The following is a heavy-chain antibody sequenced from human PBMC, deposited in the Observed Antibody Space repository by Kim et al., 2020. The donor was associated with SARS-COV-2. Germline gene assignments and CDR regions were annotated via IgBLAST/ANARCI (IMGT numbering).Heavy chain of an antibody. CDR3: AKAGGGTSTR. V-gene: IGHV3-30*18. J-gene: IGHJ4*02. CDR2: ISYDGSNK. CDR1: GFTFSSYG. D-gene: IGHD6-25*01. Sequence: GGSLRLSCAASGFTFSSYGMHWVRQAPGKGLEWVAVISYDGSNKYYADSVKGRFTISRDNSKNTLYLQMNSLRAEDTAVYYCAKAGGGTSTRWGQGTLVTVSS.